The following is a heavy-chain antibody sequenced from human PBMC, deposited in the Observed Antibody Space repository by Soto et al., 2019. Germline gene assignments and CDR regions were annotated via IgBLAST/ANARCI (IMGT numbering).Heavy chain of an antibody. J-gene: IGHJ4*02. CDR2: IYPGDSDN. Sequence: PGESLKISCKVSGYSFTTFWMGWVRQTPVKGPEWMGIIYPGDSDNRYSPSFQDHITISVDKSLSTAYLQWSSLEASDTAMYYCARHGSSGWFDTFDYWGQGTLVTVSS. D-gene: IGHD6-19*01. CDR1: GYSFTTFW. V-gene: IGHV5-51*01. CDR3: ARHGSSGWFDTFDY.